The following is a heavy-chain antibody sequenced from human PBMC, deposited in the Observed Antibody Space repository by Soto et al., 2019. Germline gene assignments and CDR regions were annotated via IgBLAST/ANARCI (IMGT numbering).Heavy chain of an antibody. J-gene: IGHJ4*02. CDR3: SRTLTPAAYDDY. D-gene: IGHD2-2*01. CDR1: GGTFGSHA. Sequence: QVQLVQSGAEVKKPGSSVKVSCKASGGTFGSHAISWVRQAPGQGLEWMGGIIPILGTTNYAQKFQGRVTMTADKSTRTAYMERSSLRSEGTAVYYCSRTLTPAAYDDYWGQGTLVTVSS. CDR2: IIPILGTT. V-gene: IGHV1-69*06.